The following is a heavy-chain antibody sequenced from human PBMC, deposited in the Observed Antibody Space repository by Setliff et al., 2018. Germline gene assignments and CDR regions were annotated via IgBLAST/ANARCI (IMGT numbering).Heavy chain of an antibody. CDR2: IYYSGST. V-gene: IGHV4-59*01. Sequence: NPSETLSLTCTVSGGSISSYYWSWIRQPPGKGLEWIGYIYYSGSTNYNPSLKSRVTISVDTSKNQFSLELSSVTAADTAVYYCARGGNDYKWGAFDIWGQGTMVT. D-gene: IGHD4-4*01. CDR1: GGSISSYY. J-gene: IGHJ3*02. CDR3: ARGGNDYKWGAFDI.